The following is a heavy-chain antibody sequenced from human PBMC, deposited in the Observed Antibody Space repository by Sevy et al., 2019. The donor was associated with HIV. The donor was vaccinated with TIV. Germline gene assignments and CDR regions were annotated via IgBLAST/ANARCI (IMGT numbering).Heavy chain of an antibody. Sequence: GGSLRLSCAATGFTFSNYAMHWVRQAPGKGMEWVAIIWSDGAYQYHGDSVKGRFTISRDNSKNTLYLQMNNVRVEDTAVYYCARGGYYFDNAAYYTLDSWGQGTLVTVSS. CDR3: ARGGYYFDNAAYYTLDS. J-gene: IGHJ4*02. CDR2: IWSDGAYQ. D-gene: IGHD3-22*01. CDR1: GFTFSNYA. V-gene: IGHV3-33*01.